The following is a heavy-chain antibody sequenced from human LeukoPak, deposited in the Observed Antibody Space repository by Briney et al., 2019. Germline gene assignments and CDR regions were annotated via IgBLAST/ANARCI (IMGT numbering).Heavy chain of an antibody. CDR2: IYYSGST. D-gene: IGHD2-2*01. V-gene: IGHV4-59*01. CDR3: ARAPSDIVVVPAAPPRYYYYGMDV. Sequence: SETLSLTCTVSGGSISSYYWSWIRQPPGKGLEWIGYIYYSGSTNYSPSLKSGVTISVDTSKNQFSLKLSSVTAADTAVYYCARAPSDIVVVPAAPPRYYYYGMDVWGKGTTVTVSS. CDR1: GGSISSYY. J-gene: IGHJ6*04.